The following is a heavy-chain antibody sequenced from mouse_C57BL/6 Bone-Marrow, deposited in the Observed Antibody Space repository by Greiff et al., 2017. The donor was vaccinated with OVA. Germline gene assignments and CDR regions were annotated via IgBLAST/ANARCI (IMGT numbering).Heavy chain of an antibody. J-gene: IGHJ3*01. V-gene: IGHV1-69*01. CDR2: IDPSDSYT. Sequence: QVQLQQPGAELVMPGASVKLSCKASGYTFTSYWMHWVKQRPGQGLEWIGEIDPSDSYTNYNQKFKGKSTLTVDKSSSTAYMQLSSLTSEDSAVYYCASGDYGLFAYWGQGTLVTVSA. CDR3: ASGDYGLFAY. CDR1: GYTFTSYW. D-gene: IGHD1-2*01.